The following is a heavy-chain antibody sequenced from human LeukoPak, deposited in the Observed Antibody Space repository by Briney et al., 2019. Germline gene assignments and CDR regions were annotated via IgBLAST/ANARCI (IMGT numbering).Heavy chain of an antibody. V-gene: IGHV4-59*12. CDR3: ARVKYYYYMDV. CDR2: IYYSGST. Sequence: PSETLSLTCTVSGGSISSYYWSWIRQPPGKGLEWIGYIYYSGSTNYNPSLKSRVTMSVDTSKNQFSLKLSSVTAADTAVYYCARVKYYYYMDVWGKGTTVTVSS. J-gene: IGHJ6*03. CDR1: GGSISSYY.